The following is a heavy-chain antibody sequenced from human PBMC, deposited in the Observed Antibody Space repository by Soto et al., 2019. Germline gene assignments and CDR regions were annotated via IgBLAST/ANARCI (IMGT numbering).Heavy chain of an antibody. CDR1: GGSIRRSGYH. Sequence: XETLCFTCPDSGGSIRRSGYHWTWTRQTPGTGLEWIASISYSGMPYYRHSLKGQVAISVDMSQNQFSLRLHPMTAADTALYYYATHSSLLDTSGYHDVWGQGRQVTVFS. J-gene: IGHJ4*02. CDR2: ISYSGMP. V-gene: IGHV4-39*01. D-gene: IGHD6-19*01. CDR3: ATHSSLLDTSGYHDV.